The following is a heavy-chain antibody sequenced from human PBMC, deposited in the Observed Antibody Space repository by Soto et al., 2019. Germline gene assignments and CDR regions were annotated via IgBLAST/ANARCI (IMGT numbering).Heavy chain of an antibody. CDR1: GGSMGSHY. D-gene: IGHD2-15*01. J-gene: IGHJ6*02. CDR3: AGIREDIYYGMDV. V-gene: IGHV4-4*07. Sequence: LSLTCSVSGGSMGSHYWNWIRQPAGKGLEWIGRIYSRGDSNYNPSLKSRVTMLVDTSKNEFSLRLNSVTAADTAVYYCAGIREDIYYGMDVWGQGTTVTVSS. CDR2: IYSRGDS.